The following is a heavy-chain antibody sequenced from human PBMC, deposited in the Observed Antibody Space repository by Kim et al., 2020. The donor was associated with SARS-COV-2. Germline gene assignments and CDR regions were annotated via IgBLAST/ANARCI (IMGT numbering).Heavy chain of an antibody. CDR1: GFTFSSYA. CDR2: IYSGGSST. J-gene: IGHJ6*01. D-gene: IGHD6-13*01. Sequence: GGSLRLSCAASGFTFSSYAMSWVRQAPGKGLEWVSVIYSGGSSTYYADSVKGRFTISRDNSKNTLYLQMNSLRAEDTAVYYCAKVGRSSSGYGGVDYGM. V-gene: IGHV3-23*03. CDR3: AKVGRSSSGYGGVDYGM.